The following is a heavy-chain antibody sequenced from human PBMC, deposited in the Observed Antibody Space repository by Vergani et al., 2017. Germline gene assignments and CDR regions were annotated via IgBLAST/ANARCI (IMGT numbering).Heavy chain of an antibody. CDR3: TTSWGLYYLHGEYFQY. CDR2: ISSGGGDI. J-gene: IGHJ1*01. D-gene: IGHD3-10*01. V-gene: IGHV3-23*01. Sequence: EVQLLESGGGLVQPGGSRRLSCAGAGFTFDTSTMASVRHAPGKGLEWVATISSGGGDIFYADSVKGRFTISRDNSKHTLFRQMNSRKDEDTAVYYGTTSWGLYYLHGEYFQYWGRGTLVAVSS. CDR1: GFTFDTST.